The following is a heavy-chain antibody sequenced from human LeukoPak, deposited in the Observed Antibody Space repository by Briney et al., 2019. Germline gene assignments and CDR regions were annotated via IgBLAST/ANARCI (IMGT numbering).Heavy chain of an antibody. J-gene: IGHJ4*02. V-gene: IGHV3-64D*06. CDR1: GFTFSSYA. Sequence: PGGSLRLSCSASGFTFSSYAMHWVRQAPGKGLEYVSAISSNGGSTYYADSVKGRFTISRDNSKNTLYLQMSSLRAEDTAVYYCVKDRGSSGWYGFSYFDYWGQRTLVTVSS. CDR3: VKDRGSSGWYGFSYFDY. D-gene: IGHD6-19*01. CDR2: ISSNGGST.